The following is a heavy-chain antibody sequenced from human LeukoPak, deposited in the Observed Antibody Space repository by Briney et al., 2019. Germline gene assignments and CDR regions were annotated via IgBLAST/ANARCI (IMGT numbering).Heavy chain of an antibody. Sequence: PSETLSLTCTVSGGSISSYYWSWIRQPPGKGLEWIGYIYYSGSTNYNPSHKSRVTISVDTSKNQFSLKLSSVNAADTAVYYCARDTNWFDPWGQGTLVTVSS. CDR1: GGSISSYY. CDR3: ARDTNWFDP. V-gene: IGHV4-59*01. CDR2: IYYSGST. J-gene: IGHJ5*02.